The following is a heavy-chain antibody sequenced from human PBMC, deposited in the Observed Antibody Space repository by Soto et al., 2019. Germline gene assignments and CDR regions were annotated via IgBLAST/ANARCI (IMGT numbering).Heavy chain of an antibody. CDR2: INHSGST. CDR1: GGSFSGYY. D-gene: IGHD3-10*02. J-gene: IGHJ4*02. CDR3: ARGSTMSNDY. V-gene: IGHV4-34*01. Sequence: KASETLSLTCAVYGGSFSGYYWSWIRQPPGKGLEWIGEINHSGSTNYNPSLKSRVTISVDTSKNQFSLKLSSVTAADTAVYYCARGSTMSNDYWGQGTLVTVSS.